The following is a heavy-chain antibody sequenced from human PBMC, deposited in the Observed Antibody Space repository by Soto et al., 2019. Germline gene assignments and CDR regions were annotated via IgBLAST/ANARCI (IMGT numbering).Heavy chain of an antibody. J-gene: IGHJ4*01. CDR1: GYSIRSGYY. V-gene: IGHV4-38-2*02. CDR3: AALWFGELAFNY. D-gene: IGHD3-10*01. Sequence: SETLSLTCSVSGYSIRSGYYWGWVRQAPGKGLEWLGSVYHNGIMFHNPSFQSRVTISVDTSKNQFSLNLRSVTAADTAVYYCAALWFGELAFNYWGQGILVTVSS. CDR2: VYHNGIM.